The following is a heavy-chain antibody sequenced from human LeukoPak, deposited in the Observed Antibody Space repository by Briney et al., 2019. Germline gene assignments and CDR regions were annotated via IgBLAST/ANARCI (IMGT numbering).Heavy chain of an antibody. Sequence: SETLSLTCTVSGGSISTYYWSWIRQPPGKGLEWIGYIYYSGTTDYDPSLKSRVTISVDTSNNQFSLRVTSVTAADTAVYYCARSSGAYRSFDYWGQGTLVPVSS. CDR2: IYYSGTT. D-gene: IGHD1-26*01. CDR3: ARSSGAYRSFDY. CDR1: GGSISTYY. V-gene: IGHV4-59*01. J-gene: IGHJ4*02.